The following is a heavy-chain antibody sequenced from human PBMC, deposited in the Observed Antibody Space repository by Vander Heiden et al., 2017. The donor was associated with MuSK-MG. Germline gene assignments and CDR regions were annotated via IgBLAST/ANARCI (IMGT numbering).Heavy chain of an antibody. CDR1: GYTFTSYY. CDR2: IKPSGGST. CDR3: ARGRHTVARFDP. V-gene: IGHV1-46*03. J-gene: IGHJ5*02. D-gene: IGHD4-17*01. Sequence: QVQLVQSGAEVKKPGASVKVSCKASGYTFTSYYMHWVRQAPGRGLEWMGIIKPSGGSTSYAQKFQGRVTMTRDTSTRTGDMELRSMRSEETAVYYCARGRHTVARFDPWGQGTMVTVSS.